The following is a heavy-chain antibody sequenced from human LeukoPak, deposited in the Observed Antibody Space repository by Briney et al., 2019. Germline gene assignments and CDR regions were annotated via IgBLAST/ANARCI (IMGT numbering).Heavy chain of an antibody. J-gene: IGHJ3*02. CDR1: GFTFSSYN. CDR3: ARDNDILTGWNDAFDI. V-gene: IGHV3-48*01. D-gene: IGHD3-9*01. Sequence: GGSLRLSCAASGFTFSSYNMNWVGQAPGKGLEGGSYISSSSSTIYYADSVKGRFTISRDNAKNSLYLQMNSLRAEDTAVYYCARDNDILTGWNDAFDIWGQGTMVTVSS. CDR2: ISSSSSTI.